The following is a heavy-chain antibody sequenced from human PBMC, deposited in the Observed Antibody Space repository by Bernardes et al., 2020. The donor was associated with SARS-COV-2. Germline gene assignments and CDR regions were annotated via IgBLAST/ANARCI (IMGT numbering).Heavy chain of an antibody. CDR1: GGSLSGHH. CDR3: ARDELVVVMNPGGSEYTCFDP. CDR2: INSGGSA. V-gene: IGHV4-34*01. D-gene: IGHD3-22*01. J-gene: IGHJ5*02. Sequence: SETLSLTCAVYGGSLSGHHWSWIRQTPGKGLEWIGEINSGGSANYNPSLKSRVTISVATSKNQFSLKLSSVTAAYTAVYYCARDELVVVMNPGGSEYTCFDPWGQGTLVTVSS.